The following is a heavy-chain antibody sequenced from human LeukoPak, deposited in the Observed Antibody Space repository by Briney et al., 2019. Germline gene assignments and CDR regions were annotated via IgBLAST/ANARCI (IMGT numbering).Heavy chain of an antibody. D-gene: IGHD3-22*01. CDR3: AQGGYPNYFDY. V-gene: IGHV3-74*03. CDR2: INTDGSST. Sequence: PGGSLRLSCAASGLTFSRYWMHWVRQAPGKGLVWVSRINTDGSSTTYADSVKGRFTISRDNAKNTLYLQMNGLRGEDTAVYYCAQGGYPNYFDYWGQGTLVTVSS. CDR1: GLTFSRYW. J-gene: IGHJ4*02.